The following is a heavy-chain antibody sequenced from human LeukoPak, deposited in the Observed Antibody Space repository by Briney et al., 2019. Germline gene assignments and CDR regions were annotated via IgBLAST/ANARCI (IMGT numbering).Heavy chain of an antibody. CDR2: INPNSGGT. CDR1: GYTFTGYY. CDR3: ARAGEYYDSSGYYYSLSFDY. D-gene: IGHD3-22*01. V-gene: IGHV1-2*02. J-gene: IGHJ4*02. Sequence: ASVKVSCKASGYTFTGYYMHWVRQAPGQGLEWMGWINPNSGGTNYAQKFQGRVTMTRDTSISTAYMELSRLRSDDTAVYYCARAGEYYDSSGYYYSLSFDYWGQGTPVTVSS.